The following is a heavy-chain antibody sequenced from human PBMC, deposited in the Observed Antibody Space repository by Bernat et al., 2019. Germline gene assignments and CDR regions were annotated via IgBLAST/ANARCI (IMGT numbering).Heavy chain of an antibody. CDR3: ATGAAYCGGDCYSVLAY. V-gene: IGHV3-23*01. D-gene: IGHD2-21*02. Sequence: EVQLLESGGGLVQPGGSLRLSCAASGFTFSSYAMTWVRQAPGKGLEWVSAISGSGGSTYYADSVKGRFIISRDNSKNTLYLQMNSLRAEDTAVYYCATGAAYCGGDCYSVLAYWGQGTLVTVSS. CDR1: GFTFSSYA. CDR2: ISGSGGST. J-gene: IGHJ4*02.